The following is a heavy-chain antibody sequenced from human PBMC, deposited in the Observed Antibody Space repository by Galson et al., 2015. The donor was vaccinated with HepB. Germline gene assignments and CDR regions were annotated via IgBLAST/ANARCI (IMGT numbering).Heavy chain of an antibody. CDR1: GGSISSYY. CDR3: ARDLSCGGDCYSYFDY. CDR2: IYTSGST. V-gene: IGHV4-4*07. J-gene: IGHJ4*02. Sequence: SETPSLTCTVSGGSISSYYWSWIRQPAGKGLEWIGRIYTSGSTNYNPSLKSRVTMSVDTSKNQFSLKLSSVTAADTAVYYCARDLSCGGDCYSYFDYWGQGTLVTVSS. D-gene: IGHD2-21*01.